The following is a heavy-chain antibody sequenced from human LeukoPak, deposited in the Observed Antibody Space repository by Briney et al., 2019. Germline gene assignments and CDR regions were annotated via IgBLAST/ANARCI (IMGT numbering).Heavy chain of an antibody. D-gene: IGHD1-26*01. CDR3: GKHSLTTAFDY. Sequence: GGSLRLSCAASGCPLSSHAMSWVRQAPGKGREWVSAISGSGGSTYYADSVKGRFTISRDNSKNTLYLQMNSLRAEDTAVYYCGKHSLTTAFDYWGQGTLVTVSS. CDR2: ISGSGGST. CDR1: GCPLSSHA. J-gene: IGHJ4*02. V-gene: IGHV3-23*01.